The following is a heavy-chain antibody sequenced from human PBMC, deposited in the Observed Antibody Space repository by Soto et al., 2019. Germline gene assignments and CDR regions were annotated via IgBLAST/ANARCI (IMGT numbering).Heavy chain of an antibody. V-gene: IGHV1-18*01. CDR1: GYNFILHG. J-gene: IGHJ3*02. CDR2: ISAYNGNT. CDR3: SRVWYDGNSGAFDI. D-gene: IGHD3-10*01. Sequence: QGQLVQSVGEVKKPGASLKVSCKASGYNFILHGISWVRQAPGQGLEWMGWISAYNGNTNYAQNFQDRVTMTTDPSISTVNMELRSLRSDDTAVYYCSRVWYDGNSGAFDIWGQGTKVTVSS.